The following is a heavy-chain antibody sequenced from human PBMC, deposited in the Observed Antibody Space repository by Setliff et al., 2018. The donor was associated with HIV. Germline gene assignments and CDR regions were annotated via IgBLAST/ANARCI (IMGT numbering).Heavy chain of an antibody. V-gene: IGHV4-59*01. D-gene: IGHD3-16*01. Sequence: SETLSLTCTVSGGSITGYYWSWIRQPPGKGLEWIGWIYYSGNTRYNPSLKSRVTISLDTSKNRFSLQLTSVTAADTAVYYCAKDNDYVWGSFSAASKGRYGMDVWGQGTTVTVSS. CDR3: AKDNDYVWGSFSAASKGRYGMDV. CDR1: GGSITGYY. CDR2: IYYSGNT. J-gene: IGHJ6*02.